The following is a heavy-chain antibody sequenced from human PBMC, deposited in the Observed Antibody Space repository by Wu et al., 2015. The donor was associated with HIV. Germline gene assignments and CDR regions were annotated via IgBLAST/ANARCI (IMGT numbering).Heavy chain of an antibody. CDR1: GGSFSDYQ. V-gene: IGHV4-34*02. CDR2: INYSGTT. Sequence: QVQLQQWGAGLLKPSETLSLTCGVYGGSFSDYQWSWIRQSAGKGLEWIGEINYSGTTNYNPSLGSRVIISADTSKNQFSLRLQSVTAADTAVYYCARGQPLYSGGWSIWNWFDPWGLGSLVTVSS. D-gene: IGHD6-19*01. CDR3: ARGQPLYSGGWSIWNWFDP. J-gene: IGHJ5*02.